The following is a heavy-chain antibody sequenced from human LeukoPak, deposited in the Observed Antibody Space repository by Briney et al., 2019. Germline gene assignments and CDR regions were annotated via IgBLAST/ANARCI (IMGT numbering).Heavy chain of an antibody. CDR3: ASLGSWGVDP. J-gene: IGHJ5*02. Sequence: GGSLRLSCAASGFTFSSYAMRWVRQAPGKRLEWFSSISSSSSYIYYADSVKGLFTISRDNAKNSLYLQMNSLRAEDTAVYYCASLGSWGVDPWGQGKLVTVSS. CDR1: GFTFSSYA. CDR2: ISSSSSYI. D-gene: IGHD3-10*01. V-gene: IGHV3-21*01.